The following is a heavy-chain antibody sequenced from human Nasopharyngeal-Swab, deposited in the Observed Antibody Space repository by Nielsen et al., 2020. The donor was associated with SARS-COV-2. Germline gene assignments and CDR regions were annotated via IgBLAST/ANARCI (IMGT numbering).Heavy chain of an antibody. D-gene: IGHD6-13*01. Sequence: SGPTLVKPTATLTLTCTVSGFSLSNGRLGVSWIRQPPGKTLEWLAHIFSNDEKSYSTSLKSRLTISKDTSKSQVVLTLTNMDPVDTATYSCARTLLAAGGYYYYGMDVWGQGTTVTVSS. CDR2: IFSNDEK. CDR3: ARTLLAAGGYYYYGMDV. J-gene: IGHJ6*02. V-gene: IGHV2-26*01. CDR1: GFSLSNGRLG.